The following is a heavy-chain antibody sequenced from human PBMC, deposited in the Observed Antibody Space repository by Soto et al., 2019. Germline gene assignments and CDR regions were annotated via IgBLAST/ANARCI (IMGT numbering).Heavy chain of an antibody. D-gene: IGHD5-18*01. CDR2: IYYSGST. J-gene: IGHJ6*02. V-gene: IGHV4-30-4*01. CDR3: AREGRWGYSYGYYYYYGMDV. Sequence: PSETLSLTCTVSGGSISSGDYYWSWIRQPPGKGLEWIGYIYYSGSTYYNPSLKSRVTISVGTSKNQFSLQLNSVTPEDTAVYYCAREGRWGYSYGYYYYYGMDVWGQGTTVTVSS. CDR1: GGSISSGDYY.